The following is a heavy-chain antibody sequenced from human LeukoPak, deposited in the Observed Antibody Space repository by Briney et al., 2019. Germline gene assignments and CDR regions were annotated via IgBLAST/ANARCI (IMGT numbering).Heavy chain of an antibody. Sequence: ASVKVSCKASGYTFTSYYMHWVRQAPGQGLEWMGIINPGGGSTSYAQRFQGRVTMTRDTSTSTVYMELYSLRSEDTAVYYCARSLDSIGYYYGSVAGYWGQGTLVTVSS. CDR3: ARSLDSIGYYYGSVAGY. V-gene: IGHV1-46*01. CDR1: GYTFTSYY. CDR2: INPGGGST. J-gene: IGHJ4*02. D-gene: IGHD3-22*01.